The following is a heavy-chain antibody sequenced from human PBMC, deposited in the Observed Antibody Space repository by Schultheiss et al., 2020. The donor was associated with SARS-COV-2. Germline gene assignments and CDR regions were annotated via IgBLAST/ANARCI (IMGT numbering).Heavy chain of an antibody. D-gene: IGHD2-15*01. Sequence: SQTLSLTCAVSGYSISSGYYWGWIRQPPGKGLEWIGSIYYSGSTYYNPSLKSRVTISVDTSKNQFSLKLSSVTAADTAIYYCVRQIRDCSGGSCYLYFDYWGQGTLVTVSS. CDR3: VRQIRDCSGGSCYLYFDY. CDR1: GYSISSGYY. J-gene: IGHJ4*02. CDR2: IYYSGST. V-gene: IGHV4-38-2*01.